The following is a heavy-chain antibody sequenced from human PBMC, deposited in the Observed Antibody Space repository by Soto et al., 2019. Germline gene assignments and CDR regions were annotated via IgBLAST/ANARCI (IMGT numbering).Heavy chain of an antibody. CDR2: ISSSGSYT. CDR1: GFSFSDYY. CDR3: ARRHSEAWYNAY. D-gene: IGHD1-1*01. J-gene: IGHJ4*02. Sequence: QVQLVESGGGLVKPGGSLRLSCAASGFSFSDYYMAWIRQAPGKGLEWLSYISSSGSYTNYADSVKARFTISRDNAKQSLYLQINSLTVEDTAVYYCARRHSEAWYNAYWGQGALVTVSS. V-gene: IGHV3-11*06.